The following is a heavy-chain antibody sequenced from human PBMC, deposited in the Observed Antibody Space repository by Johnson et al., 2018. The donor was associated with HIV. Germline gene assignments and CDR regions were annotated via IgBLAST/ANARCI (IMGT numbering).Heavy chain of an antibody. V-gene: IGHV3-11*04. CDR1: GFTFRDYY. CDR3: ARDQTIQLWSDAFDI. D-gene: IGHD5-18*01. Sequence: QVHLVESGGGLVKPGGSLRLSCAASGFTFRDYYMSWIRQAPGKGLEWVSYISSSGSTIYYADSVKGRFTISRDNAKKSLYLQMNSLRAEDTAVYYCARDQTIQLWSDAFDIWGQGTMVTVSS. CDR2: ISSSGSTI. J-gene: IGHJ3*02.